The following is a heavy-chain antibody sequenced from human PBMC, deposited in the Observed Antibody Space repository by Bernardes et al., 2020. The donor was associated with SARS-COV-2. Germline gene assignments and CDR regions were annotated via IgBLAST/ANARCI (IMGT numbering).Heavy chain of an antibody. J-gene: IGHJ2*01. CDR2: ITTSSTYI. CDR3: ARGSTLNWYFDL. V-gene: IGHV3-21*01. CDR1: GFPFSSYS. Sequence: GGSLRLSCAASGFPFSSYSMNWVRQAPGKGLEWVSSITTSSTYIYYADSVKGRSTISRDNAKNSLYLQMNSLRAEDTAVYYCARGSTLNWYFDLWGRGTLVTVSS.